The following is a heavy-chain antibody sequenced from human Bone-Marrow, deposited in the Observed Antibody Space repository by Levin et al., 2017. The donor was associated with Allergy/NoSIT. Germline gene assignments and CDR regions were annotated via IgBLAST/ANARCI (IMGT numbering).Heavy chain of an antibody. V-gene: IGHV2-5*01. J-gene: IGHJ3*02. CDR1: GFSLSTHGVG. CDR3: ARTTEDYYDRKLDAFDI. Sequence: SGPTLVKPTQTLTLTCTFSGFSLSTHGVGVGWIRQPPGKALEWLALIYWNDDERYIPSLKSRLTISKDTSKNQVVLTMTNMDPVDTATDYCARTTEDYYDRKLDAFDIWGQGTIVTVS. D-gene: IGHD3-22*01. CDR2: IYWNDDE.